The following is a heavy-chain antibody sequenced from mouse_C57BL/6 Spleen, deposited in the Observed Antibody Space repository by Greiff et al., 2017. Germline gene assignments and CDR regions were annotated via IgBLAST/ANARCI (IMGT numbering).Heavy chain of an antibody. CDR1: GFTFSSYT. CDR2: ISGGGGNT. CDR3: ARPNGNGAMDY. D-gene: IGHD2-1*01. V-gene: IGHV5-9*01. Sequence: VQLVESGGGLVKPGGSLKLSCAASGFTFSSYTMSWVRQTPEKRLEWVATISGGGGNTYYPDSVKGRFTISRDNAKNTLYLQMSSLRSEDTALYYCARPNGNGAMDYWGQGTSVTVSS. J-gene: IGHJ4*01.